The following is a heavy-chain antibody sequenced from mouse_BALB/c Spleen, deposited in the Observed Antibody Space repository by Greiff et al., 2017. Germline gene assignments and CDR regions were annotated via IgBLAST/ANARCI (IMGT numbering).Heavy chain of an antibody. J-gene: IGHJ1*01. Sequence: QVQLQQSGAELVRPGASVTLSCKASGYTFTDYEMHWVKQTPVHGLEWIGAIDPETGGTAYNQKFKGKATLTADKSSSTAYMELRSLTSEDSAVYYCTRRYGGYFDVWGAGTTVTVSS. D-gene: IGHD1-1*02. CDR3: TRRYGGYFDV. CDR2: IDPETGGT. CDR1: GYTFTDYE. V-gene: IGHV1-15*01.